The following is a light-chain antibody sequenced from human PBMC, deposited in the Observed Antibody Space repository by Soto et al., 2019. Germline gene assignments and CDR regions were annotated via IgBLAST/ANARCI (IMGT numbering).Light chain of an antibody. CDR3: CSYAGNNALV. V-gene: IGLV2-23*02. J-gene: IGLJ3*02. Sequence: QSALTQPASVSVSRGQSITISCTGTSSNVGSYNFVSWYRQYPGKAPELIIYEVSQRPSTFFNRFSGSKSGNTASLTISGLQSDDEADYYCCSYAGNNALVFGGGTQVTVL. CDR1: SSNVGSYNF. CDR2: EVS.